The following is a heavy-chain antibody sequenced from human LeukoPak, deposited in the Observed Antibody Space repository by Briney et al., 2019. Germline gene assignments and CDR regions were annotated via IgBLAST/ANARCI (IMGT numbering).Heavy chain of an antibody. CDR2: ISAYNGYT. Sequence: GASVKVSCKASGYTFTSYDISWVRQAPGQGLEWMGGISAYNGYTNYAEKGQGRVTMTTDTSTSTAYMELRSLRSDDTAVYYCARAGRGYDYFDYWGQGTLVTVSS. CDR3: ARAGRGYDYFDY. J-gene: IGHJ4*02. D-gene: IGHD5-18*01. V-gene: IGHV1-18*01. CDR1: GYTFTSYD.